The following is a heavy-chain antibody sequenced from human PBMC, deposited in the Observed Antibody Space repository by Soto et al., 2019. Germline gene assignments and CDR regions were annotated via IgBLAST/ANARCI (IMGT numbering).Heavy chain of an antibody. CDR3: ARGYSELLWFGEPYPDD. CDR2: IYYSGST. D-gene: IGHD3-10*01. CDR1: GGSISSGGYY. J-gene: IGHJ4*02. Sequence: TLSLTCTVSGGSISSGGYYWSWIRQHPGKGLEWIGYIYYSGSTYYNPSLKSRVTISVDTSKNQFSLKLSSVTAADTAVYYCARGYSELLWFGEPYPDDWGQGTLVTVSS. V-gene: IGHV4-31*03.